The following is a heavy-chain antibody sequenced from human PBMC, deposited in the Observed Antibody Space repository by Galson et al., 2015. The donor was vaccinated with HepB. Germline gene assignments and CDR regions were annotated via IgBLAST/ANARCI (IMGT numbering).Heavy chain of an antibody. V-gene: IGHV3-7*01. Sequence: SLRLSCAASGFTFSSYWMSWVRQAPGKGLEWVANIKQDGSEKYYVDSVKGRFTISRDNAKNSLYLQMNSLRAEDTAVYYCARVLAMGNSNSWYPVYYYYGMDVWGQGTTVTVSS. CDR2: IKQDGSEK. D-gene: IGHD6-13*01. CDR3: ARVLAMGNSNSWYPVYYYYGMDV. CDR1: GFTFSSYW. J-gene: IGHJ6*02.